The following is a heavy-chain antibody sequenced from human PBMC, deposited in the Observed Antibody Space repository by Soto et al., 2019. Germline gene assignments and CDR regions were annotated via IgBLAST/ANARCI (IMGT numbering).Heavy chain of an antibody. V-gene: IGHV3-23*01. CDR3: AKDPVGAKFDY. Sequence: GGSLRLSCAASGFMFSNYAMNWVRQAPGKGLEWVSGITPSGGTTYYADSVKGRFTISRDNSKNTLYLQMNSLRAEDTAVYYCAKDPVGAKFDYWGQGTLVTVSS. D-gene: IGHD1-26*01. J-gene: IGHJ4*02. CDR1: GFMFSNYA. CDR2: ITPSGGTT.